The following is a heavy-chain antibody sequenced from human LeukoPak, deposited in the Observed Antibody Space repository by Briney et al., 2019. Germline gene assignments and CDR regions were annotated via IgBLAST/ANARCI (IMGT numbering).Heavy chain of an antibody. J-gene: IGHJ4*02. CDR1: GFTFSSYG. Sequence: GGSLRLSCAASGFTFSSYGMHWVRQAPGKGLEWVAVIWYDGSNKYYADFVKGRFTISRDNSKNTLYLQMNSLRAEDTAVYYCARDLRMYSGYDSPVYWGQGTLVTVSS. CDR2: IWYDGSNK. V-gene: IGHV3-33*01. D-gene: IGHD5-12*01. CDR3: ARDLRMYSGYDSPVY.